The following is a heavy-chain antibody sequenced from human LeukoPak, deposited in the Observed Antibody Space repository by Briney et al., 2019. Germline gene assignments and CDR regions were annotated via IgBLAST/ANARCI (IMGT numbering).Heavy chain of an antibody. Sequence: GRSLRPSCAASGFTFDDYTMHWVRQAPGKGLEWVSGISWNSGSIGYADSVKGRFTISRDNAKNSLYLQMNSLRAEDTALYYCAKDTSSSWYQDYFDYWGQGTLVTVSS. CDR1: GFTFDDYT. D-gene: IGHD6-13*01. CDR3: AKDTSSSWYQDYFDY. CDR2: ISWNSGSI. J-gene: IGHJ4*02. V-gene: IGHV3-9*01.